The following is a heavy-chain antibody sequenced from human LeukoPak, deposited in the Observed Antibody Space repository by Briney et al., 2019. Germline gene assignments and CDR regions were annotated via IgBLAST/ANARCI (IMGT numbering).Heavy chain of an antibody. CDR3: AYRRAGTGNTGGYYQQ. CDR2: VYWNDEK. D-gene: IGHD1-1*01. Sequence: SGPTLAKPTQTLTLTCTFSGFSLSSRGVGVAWIRQPPGKALEWLADVYWNDEKRHSPSLKSRLTITKDTPKNQVVLIVTNMDPVDTGTYYCAYRRAGTGNTGGYYQQWGQGTLVTVSS. V-gene: IGHV2-5*01. CDR1: GFSLSSRGVG. J-gene: IGHJ1*01.